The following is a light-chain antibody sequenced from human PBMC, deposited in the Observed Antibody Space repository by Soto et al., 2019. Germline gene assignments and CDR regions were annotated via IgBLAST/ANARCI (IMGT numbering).Light chain of an antibody. Sequence: DIQMPQSPSTPSASVGDRVTVTWRASQSISSWLAWYQQEPGKAPKLLIYKASSLESGVPSRFSGSGSGTEFTLTISSLQPDDFATYYCQQYNSYSWTFGQGTKVDIK. V-gene: IGKV1-5*03. CDR1: QSISSW. CDR3: QQYNSYSWT. CDR2: KAS. J-gene: IGKJ1*01.